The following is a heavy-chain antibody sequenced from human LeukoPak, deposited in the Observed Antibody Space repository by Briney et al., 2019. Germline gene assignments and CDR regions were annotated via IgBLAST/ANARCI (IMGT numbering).Heavy chain of an antibody. CDR3: ARGEVVFDI. Sequence: SETLSLTCTVSGGSISSYYWSWVRQPPGKGLEWIGYIYYSGSTNYNPSLKSRVTISVDTSKNQFSLKLNSVTAADTAVYYCARGEVVFDIWGQGTMVTVSS. D-gene: IGHD6-6*01. CDR2: IYYSGST. V-gene: IGHV4-59*01. CDR1: GGSISSYY. J-gene: IGHJ3*02.